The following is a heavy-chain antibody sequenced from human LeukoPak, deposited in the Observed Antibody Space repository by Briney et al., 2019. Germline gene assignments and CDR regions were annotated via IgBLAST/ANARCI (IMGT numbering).Heavy chain of an antibody. CDR3: ARVGLYDSSGYYDY. CDR1: DGSISSYY. D-gene: IGHD3-22*01. CDR2: IYYSGST. Sequence: PSETLSLTCTVSDGSISSYYWSWIRQPPGKGLEWIGYIYYSGSTNYNPSLKSRVTISVDTSKNQFSLKLSSVTAADTAVYYCARVGLYDSSGYYDYWGQGTLVTVSS. V-gene: IGHV4-59*01. J-gene: IGHJ4*02.